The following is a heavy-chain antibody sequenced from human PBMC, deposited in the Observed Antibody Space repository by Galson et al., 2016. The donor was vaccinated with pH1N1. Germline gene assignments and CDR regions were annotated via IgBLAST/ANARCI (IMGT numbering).Heavy chain of an antibody. D-gene: IGHD2/OR15-2a*01. CDR3: ARRSTELGLDY. CDR2: IYPGDSET. CDR1: GYTFTTYW. V-gene: IGHV5-51*03. Sequence: QSGAEVKKPGESLKISCQASGYTFTTYWIGWVRQMPGKGLEWMGIIYPGDSETKYSPYFEGQVTFSVDKSKNTAYLHWSSLKASDTAIYYCARRSTELGLDYWGQGVLVTVSS. J-gene: IGHJ4*02.